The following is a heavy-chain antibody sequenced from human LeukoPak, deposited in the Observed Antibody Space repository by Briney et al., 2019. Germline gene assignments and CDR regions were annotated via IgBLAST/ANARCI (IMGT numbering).Heavy chain of an antibody. J-gene: IGHJ4*02. D-gene: IGHD2-21*01. CDR3: TRDRGDPTIY. Sequence: GGSLRLSCAASGFTFSSYWMSWVRQAPGKGLEWVANINQDRSEKYYVDSVKGRFTISRGNAKNSLYLQMSSLRAEDTAVYYCTRDRGDPTIYWGQGTLVTVSS. CDR1: GFTFSSYW. CDR2: INQDRSEK. V-gene: IGHV3-7*01.